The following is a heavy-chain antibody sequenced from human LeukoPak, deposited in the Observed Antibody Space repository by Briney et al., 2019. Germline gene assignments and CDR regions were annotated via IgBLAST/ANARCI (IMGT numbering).Heavy chain of an antibody. D-gene: IGHD5-24*01. CDR3: VRDRDGYNY. Sequence: GGSLRLSCAASGFTFSSYLMHWVRQAPGKGLVWVSRINSDGSTINYADSVKGRFTISRDNAKNTLYLQMNSLRAEGTAVYYCVRDRDGYNYWGRGTLVTVSS. CDR1: GFTFSSYL. J-gene: IGHJ4*02. V-gene: IGHV3-74*01. CDR2: INSDGSTI.